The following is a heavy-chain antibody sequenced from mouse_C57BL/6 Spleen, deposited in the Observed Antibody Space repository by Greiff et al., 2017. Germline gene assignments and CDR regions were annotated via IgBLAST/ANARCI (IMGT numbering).Heavy chain of an antibody. CDR3: ARDRGYDYPYAMDY. D-gene: IGHD2-4*01. Sequence: EVKLVESGGGLVKPGGSLKLSCAASGFTFSSYAMSWVRQTPEKRLEWVATISDGGSYTYYPDNVKGRFTISRDNAKNNLYLQMSHLKSEDTAMYYCARDRGYDYPYAMDYWGQGTSVTVSS. CDR1: GFTFSSYA. V-gene: IGHV5-4*01. J-gene: IGHJ4*01. CDR2: ISDGGSYT.